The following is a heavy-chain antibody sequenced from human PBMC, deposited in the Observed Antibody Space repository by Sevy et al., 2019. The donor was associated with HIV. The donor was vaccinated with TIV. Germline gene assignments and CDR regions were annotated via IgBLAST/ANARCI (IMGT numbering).Heavy chain of an antibody. CDR2: INQDGSEI. Sequence: GGSLRLSCVGSGISISSHWMNWVRQSQGRGRGWVANINQDGSEINYWDSLKGRFTISRENARNSGYLQMHSLRVEDSGVYYCARAMGVWGQGTTVTVSS. CDR1: GISISSHW. J-gene: IGHJ6*02. V-gene: IGHV3-7*01. CDR3: ARAMGV.